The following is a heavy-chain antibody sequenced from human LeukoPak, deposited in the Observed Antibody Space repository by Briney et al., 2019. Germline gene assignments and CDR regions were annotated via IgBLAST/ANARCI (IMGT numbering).Heavy chain of an antibody. Sequence: SGTLSLTCTVSGGSISSYYWSWIRQPPGKGLEWIGYIYYSGSTNYNPSLKSRVTISVDTSKNQFSLKLSSVTAADTAVYYCARESGSYYFDYWGQGTLVTVSS. V-gene: IGHV4-59*01. CDR3: ARESGSYYFDY. CDR2: IYYSGST. CDR1: GGSISSYY. D-gene: IGHD1-26*01. J-gene: IGHJ4*02.